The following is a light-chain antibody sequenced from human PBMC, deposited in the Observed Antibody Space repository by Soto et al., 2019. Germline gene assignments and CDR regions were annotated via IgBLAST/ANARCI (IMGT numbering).Light chain of an antibody. V-gene: IGLV2-11*01. CDR2: DVS. J-gene: IGLJ2*01. CDR3: CSYAGSYTYVI. CDR1: SSDVGGYNY. Sequence: QSVLTQPRSVSGSPGQSVTISCTGTSSDVGGYNYVSWYQQNPGKAPKLMIYDVSKRPSGVSDRFSGSKSANTASLTISGLQADDEADYFCCSYAGSYTYVIFGGGTKLTVL.